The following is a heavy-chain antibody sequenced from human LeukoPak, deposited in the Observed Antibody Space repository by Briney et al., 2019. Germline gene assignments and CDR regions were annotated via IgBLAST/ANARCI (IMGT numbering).Heavy chain of an antibody. Sequence: SQTLSLTCTVSGGSIRSGSYYWSWIRQPAGKGLEWIGHIYTTGTTNYNPSVKSRVTVSLDTSKNQISLKLSSVTAADTAIYYCARVYTVMGATTVDHYHYYMDVWGKGTTVTVSS. CDR1: GGSIRSGSYY. V-gene: IGHV4-61*09. J-gene: IGHJ6*03. CDR2: IYTTGTT. D-gene: IGHD5-18*01. CDR3: ARVYTVMGATTVDHYHYYMDV.